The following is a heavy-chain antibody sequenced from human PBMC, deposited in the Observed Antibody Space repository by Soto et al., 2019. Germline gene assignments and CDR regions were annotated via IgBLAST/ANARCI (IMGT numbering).Heavy chain of an antibody. Sequence: QITLKESGPTLVEPTETLTLTCSFSGFSLTTSGVGVGWLRQAPGKALECLGIIYWDDDKRYNPSLKNRLTISKDTSKKQVVLSMTYIEPVDTATYFCAYRVTYRTYWDVGSFDPWGQGTLVTVS. D-gene: IGHD1-1*01. CDR2: IYWDDDK. CDR1: GFSLTTSGVG. J-gene: IGHJ5*02. CDR3: AYRVTYRTYWDVGSFDP. V-gene: IGHV2-5*02.